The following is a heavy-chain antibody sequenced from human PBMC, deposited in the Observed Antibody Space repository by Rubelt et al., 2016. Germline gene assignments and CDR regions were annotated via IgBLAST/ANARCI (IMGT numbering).Heavy chain of an antibody. CDR3: AMTWSGLYSFDH. D-gene: IGHD3-3*01. V-gene: IGHV1-3*01. Sequence: QVQLVQSGGEVKKPGASLKVSCKTSGYTFTSYAMHWVRQAPGQRLEWMGWMNAGNGNTRYSQKFQGRVTITRDTSASKAYMELSSLRYEDTAVYYCAMTWSGLYSFDHWGQGALVTVSS. J-gene: IGHJ4*02. CDR2: MNAGNGNT. CDR1: GYTFTSYA.